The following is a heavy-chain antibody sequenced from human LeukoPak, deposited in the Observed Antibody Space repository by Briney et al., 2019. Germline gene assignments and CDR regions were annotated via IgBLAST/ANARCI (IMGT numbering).Heavy chain of an antibody. Sequence: PSETLSLTCTVSGGSISSSSYYWGWIRQPPGKGLEWIGSIYYSGSTYYNPSLKSRVTISVDTSKNQFSLKLSSVTAADTAVYYCAREGGGYDPLFDYWGQGTLVTVSS. CDR1: GGSISSSSYY. J-gene: IGHJ4*02. CDR3: AREGGGYDPLFDY. CDR2: IYYSGST. V-gene: IGHV4-39*07. D-gene: IGHD5-12*01.